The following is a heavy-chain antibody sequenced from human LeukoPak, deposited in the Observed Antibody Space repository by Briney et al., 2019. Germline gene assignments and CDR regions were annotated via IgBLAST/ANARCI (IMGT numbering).Heavy chain of an antibody. D-gene: IGHD2-15*01. CDR3: ARGIRHYCSGGSCYPAY. CDR1: GFTFDDYA. J-gene: IGHJ4*02. Sequence: GGSLRLSCAASGFTFDDYAMHWVRQAPGKGLEWVSLISWDGGSTYYADSLKGRFTISRDNSKNSLYLQMNSLRAEDTAVYYCARGIRHYCSGGSCYPAYWGQGTLVTVSS. V-gene: IGHV3-43D*03. CDR2: ISWDGGST.